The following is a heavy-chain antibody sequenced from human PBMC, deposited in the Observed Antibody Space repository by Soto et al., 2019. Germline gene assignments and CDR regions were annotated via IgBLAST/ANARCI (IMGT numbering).Heavy chain of an antibody. V-gene: IGHV3-74*01. CDR3: VRGPTVALDY. CDR2: INGDGSRT. Sequence: GGSLRLSCAASGFTFSSYWMHWVRQAPGKGLVWVSRINGDGSRTTYADSVKGRFTISRDNAKNTLYLQMNSLRAEDTAVYYCVRGPTVALDYWGQGTLVTVSS. J-gene: IGHJ4*02. D-gene: IGHD1-1*01. CDR1: GFTFSSYW.